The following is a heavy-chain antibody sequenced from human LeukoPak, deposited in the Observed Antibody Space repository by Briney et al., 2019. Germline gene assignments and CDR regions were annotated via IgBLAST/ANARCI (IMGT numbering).Heavy chain of an antibody. V-gene: IGHV3-23*01. CDR2: ISGSGVST. J-gene: IGHJ6*03. Sequence: GGSLRLSCAASGFTFSSYAMSWVRQAPGKGLVWVSTISGSGVSTYNADSVKARFTISRDNSKITLYLQMNSLRAEDTAVYYCAKNDGNLPYYYYYMDVWGKGTTVTVPS. CDR3: AKNDGNLPYYYYYMDV. CDR1: GFTFSSYA. D-gene: IGHD1-1*01.